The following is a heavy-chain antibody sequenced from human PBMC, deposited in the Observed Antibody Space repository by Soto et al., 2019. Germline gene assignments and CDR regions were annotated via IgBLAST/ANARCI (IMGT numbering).Heavy chain of an antibody. Sequence: HPGGSLRLSCTASGFTFSNYAMSWVRQAPGKGLEWVSTFSSGGGGTYYADSVKGRFTISRDNSKNTLSLQMNSLRAEDTAVYYCTKANRYCSGSNCFTFDYWGLGT. D-gene: IGHD2-15*01. CDR3: TKANRYCSGSNCFTFDY. V-gene: IGHV3-23*01. J-gene: IGHJ4*02. CDR2: FSSGGGGT. CDR1: GFTFSNYA.